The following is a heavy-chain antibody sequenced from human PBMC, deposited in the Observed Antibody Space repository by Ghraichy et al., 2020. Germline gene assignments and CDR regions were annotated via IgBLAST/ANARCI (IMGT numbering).Heavy chain of an antibody. CDR1: GYTFTTYY. J-gene: IGHJ4*02. V-gene: IGHV1-46*01. CDR2: INPSDGTR. CDR3: VREPHGTGFFDY. D-gene: IGHD1-7*01. Sequence: ASVKASCKASGYTFTTYYMHWVRQAPGQGLEWMGVINPSDGTRNYAQNFKGGVTMTRDTSTSTVYMEVSSLRSEDTAVYYCVREPHGTGFFDYWGQGTLVTVSS.